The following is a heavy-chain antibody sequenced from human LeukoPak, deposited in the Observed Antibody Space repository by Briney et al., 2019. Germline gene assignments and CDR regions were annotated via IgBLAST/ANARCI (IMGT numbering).Heavy chain of an antibody. D-gene: IGHD1-26*01. Sequence: PGGSLRLSCAGSGLTFSSYWMHWVRQAPGKGLVWVSVIYSGGSTYYAASVKGRFTISRDNSKNTLYLQMNSLRAEDTAVYYCARVVGGSQDYYYYGMDAWGQGTTVTVSS. CDR3: ARVVGGSQDYYYYGMDA. CDR2: IYSGGST. V-gene: IGHV3-53*01. J-gene: IGHJ6*02. CDR1: GLTFSSYW.